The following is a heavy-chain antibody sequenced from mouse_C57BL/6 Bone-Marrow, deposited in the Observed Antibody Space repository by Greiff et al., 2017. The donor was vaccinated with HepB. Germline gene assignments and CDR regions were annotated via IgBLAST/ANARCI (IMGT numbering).Heavy chain of an antibody. CDR2: IDPENGDT. Sequence: EVQLQQSGAELVRPGASVKLSCTASGFNIKDDYMHWVKQRPEQGLEWIGWIDPENGDTEYASKFQGKATITADTSANTAYLQLSSLTSEDTAVYYCTTLQLTPEVAVWGQGTRVTVSA. V-gene: IGHV14-4*01. CDR3: TTLQLTPEVAV. J-gene: IGHJ3*01. CDR1: GFNIKDDY. D-gene: IGHD3-2*02.